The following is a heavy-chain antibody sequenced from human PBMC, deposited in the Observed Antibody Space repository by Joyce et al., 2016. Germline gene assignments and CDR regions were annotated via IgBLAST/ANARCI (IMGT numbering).Heavy chain of an antibody. CDR2: ISATSYYI. V-gene: IGHV3-21*01. D-gene: IGHD3-16*01. CDR3: ARGGISYYYAMDV. J-gene: IGHJ6*02. CDR1: GSTFSSSS. Sequence: QLVESGGGVVKAGGSLRLSCEASGSTFSSSSMSWLRQGPGKGLEWVAAISATSYYIFHAETVRGRFTVSRDNAKKTLYLQINSLRAEDSAVFYCARGGISYYYAMDVWGQGTTVTASS.